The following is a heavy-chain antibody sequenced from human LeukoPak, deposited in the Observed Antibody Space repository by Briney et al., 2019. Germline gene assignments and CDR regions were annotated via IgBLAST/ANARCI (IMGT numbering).Heavy chain of an antibody. D-gene: IGHD6-19*01. CDR1: GFTFSSYA. CDR3: AKEIEGIAVAGSYLDY. CDR2: ISGSGGST. V-gene: IGHV3-23*01. J-gene: IGHJ4*02. Sequence: GGSLRLSCAASGFTFSSYAMSWVRQAPGKGLEWVSAISGSGGSTYHADSVKGRFTISRDNSKNTLYLQMNSLRAEDTAVYYCAKEIEGIAVAGSYLDYWGQGTLVTVSS.